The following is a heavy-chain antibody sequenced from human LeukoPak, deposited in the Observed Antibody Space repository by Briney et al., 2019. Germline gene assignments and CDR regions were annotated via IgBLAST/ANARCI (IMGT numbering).Heavy chain of an antibody. V-gene: IGHV4-4*07. CDR2: ISTVGST. CDR3: AREAARPSGYYYYYYMDV. J-gene: IGHJ6*03. Sequence: SETLSLTCTVSGGSISSYYWSWIRQPAGKGLEWIGRISTVGSTNYNPSLKSRVTMSVDTSKNQFSLKLSSVTAADTAVYYCAREAARPSGYYYYYYMDVWGKGTTVTVSS. D-gene: IGHD6-6*01. CDR1: GGSISSYY.